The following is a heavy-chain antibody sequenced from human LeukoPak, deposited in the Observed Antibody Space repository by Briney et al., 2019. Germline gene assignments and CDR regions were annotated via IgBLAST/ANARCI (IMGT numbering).Heavy chain of an antibody. J-gene: IGHJ4*02. D-gene: IGHD3/OR15-3a*01. CDR2: INHNGNVN. V-gene: IGHV3-7*01. CDR3: ARDKDWSFDY. CDR1: GFTFSSYW. Sequence: GGSLRLSCAASGFTFSSYWMNWARQAPGKGLEWVASINHNGNVNYYVDSVKGRFTISRDNAKNSLSLQMNSLRAEDTAIYYCARDKDWSFDYWGQGTLVTVSS.